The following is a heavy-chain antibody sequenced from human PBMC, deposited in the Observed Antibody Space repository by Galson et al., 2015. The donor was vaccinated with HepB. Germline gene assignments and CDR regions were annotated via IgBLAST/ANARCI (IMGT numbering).Heavy chain of an antibody. CDR2: IIPIFGTA. D-gene: IGHD2-2*01. Sequence: SVKVSCKASGGTFSSYAISWVRQAPGQGLEWMGGIIPIFGTANYAQKFQGRVTITADESTSTAYMELSSLRSEDTAVYYCARAGSGGYCSSTSCYGENWFDPWGQGTLVTVSS. J-gene: IGHJ5*02. CDR1: GGTFSSYA. CDR3: ARAGSGGYCSSTSCYGENWFDP. V-gene: IGHV1-69*13.